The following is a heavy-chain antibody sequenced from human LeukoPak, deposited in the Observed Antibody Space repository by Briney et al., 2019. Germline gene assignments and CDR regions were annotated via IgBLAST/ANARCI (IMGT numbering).Heavy chain of an antibody. D-gene: IGHD3-10*01. CDR2: IQYDGSKK. J-gene: IGHJ4*02. CDR1: GFTFSSYV. CDR3: AKDIGSYYDY. Sequence: PGGSLRLSCAASGFTFSSYVMHWVRQAPGKGLEWVTFIQYDGSKKYYADSAKGRFTISRDNSKNTLYLEMNSLRAEDTAVYYCAKDIGSYYDYWGQGILVTVSS. V-gene: IGHV3-30*02.